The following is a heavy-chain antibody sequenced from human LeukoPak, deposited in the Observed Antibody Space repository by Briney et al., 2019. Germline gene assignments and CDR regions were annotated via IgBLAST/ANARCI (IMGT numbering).Heavy chain of an antibody. Sequence: SETLSLTCTVSGGSIRSSYYYWGWIRQPPGKGLEWIGSIYDSGSTYYNPSLKSRVTISVDTSKNQFSLKLNSVTAADTAVYYCARLVWGSQWLVIDYWGQGTLVTVSS. J-gene: IGHJ4*02. CDR1: GGSIRSSYYY. V-gene: IGHV4-39*01. D-gene: IGHD6-19*01. CDR3: ARLVWGSQWLVIDY. CDR2: IYDSGST.